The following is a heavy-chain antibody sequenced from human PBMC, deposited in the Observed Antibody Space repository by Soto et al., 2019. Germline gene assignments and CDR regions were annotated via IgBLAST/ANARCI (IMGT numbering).Heavy chain of an antibody. D-gene: IGHD1-1*01. CDR3: ARPRTVATTKGYDY. J-gene: IGHJ4*02. Sequence: GASVKVSCKASGGTFSNYPFTWVRQAPGQGLERMGGIIPIFGTVTYAQKFQGRVTISADEPTSTAYMEMSSLTSEDTAVYYCARPRTVATTKGYDYWGQGTLVTVSS. V-gene: IGHV1-69*13. CDR1: GGTFSNYP. CDR2: IIPIFGTV.